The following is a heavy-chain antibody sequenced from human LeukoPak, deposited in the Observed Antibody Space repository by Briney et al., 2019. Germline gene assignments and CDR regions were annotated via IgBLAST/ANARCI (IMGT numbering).Heavy chain of an antibody. J-gene: IGHJ4*02. D-gene: IGHD5-12*01. V-gene: IGHV1-18*01. CDR3: ARHILSGYDFDY. Sequence: ASVKVSCKASGYTLTSYGISWVRQAPGQGLEWMGWISAYNGNTNYAQKLQGRVTMTTDTSTSTAYMELRSLRSDDTAVYYCARHILSGYDFDYWGQGTLVTVSS. CDR1: GYTLTSYG. CDR2: ISAYNGNT.